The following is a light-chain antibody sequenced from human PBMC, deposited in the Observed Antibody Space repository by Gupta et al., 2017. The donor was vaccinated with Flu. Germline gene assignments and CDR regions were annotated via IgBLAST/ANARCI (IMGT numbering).Light chain of an antibody. CDR2: EVT. CDR3: SSHTVSDTFV. V-gene: IGLV2-8*01. CDR1: SSDIGAYKY. Sequence: QSALTQPPSASGSPGQSLTISCTGTSSDIGAYKYVSWHQQHAGKAPKLIIYEVTKRPSGVPDRFSGSKSGNTASLTVSGLQAKDEGDYYCSSHTVSDTFVFGTGTAVTVL. J-gene: IGLJ1*01.